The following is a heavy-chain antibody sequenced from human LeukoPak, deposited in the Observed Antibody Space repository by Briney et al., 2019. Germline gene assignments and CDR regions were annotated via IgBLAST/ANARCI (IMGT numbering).Heavy chain of an antibody. J-gene: IGHJ3*02. CDR1: GFTVSSNY. CDR3: ARPIPADAGAFDI. V-gene: IGHV3-66*04. D-gene: IGHD6-13*01. CDR2: IYSGGRT. Sequence: GGSLRLSCAASGFTVSSNYMSWVRQARGRGLEWVSVIYSGGRTYYADSVKGRFTISRDNSKNTLNLQMNSLRAEDTAVYYCARPIPADAGAFDIWGQGTMVTVSS.